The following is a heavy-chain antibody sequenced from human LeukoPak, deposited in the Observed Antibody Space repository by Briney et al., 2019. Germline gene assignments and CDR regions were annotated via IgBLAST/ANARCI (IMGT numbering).Heavy chain of an antibody. J-gene: IGHJ4*02. Sequence: SETLSLTCTVSGGSISSYYWSWIRQPAGKGLEWIGRIYTSGTTNYNPSLRSRVTMSVDTSKNQFSLKLSSVTAADTAVYYCAKDLGEGIVGTFDCWGQGTLVTVSS. CDR1: GGSISSYY. D-gene: IGHD1-26*01. CDR2: IYTSGTT. CDR3: AKDLGEGIVGTFDC. V-gene: IGHV4-4*07.